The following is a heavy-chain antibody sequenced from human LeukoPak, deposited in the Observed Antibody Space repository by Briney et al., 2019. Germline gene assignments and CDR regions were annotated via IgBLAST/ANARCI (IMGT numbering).Heavy chain of an antibody. CDR2: INPNTGGT. J-gene: IGHJ3*02. Sequence: GASVKVSCKASGYSFTNYDINWVRQAPGQGLEWMGWINPNTGGTNYAQNFQGRVTMTRATSISTAYMELSRLRSDDTAVYYCARNKYSSNWSPFDIWGQGTMVTVSS. V-gene: IGHV1-2*02. D-gene: IGHD6-13*01. CDR1: GYSFTNYD. CDR3: ARNKYSSNWSPFDI.